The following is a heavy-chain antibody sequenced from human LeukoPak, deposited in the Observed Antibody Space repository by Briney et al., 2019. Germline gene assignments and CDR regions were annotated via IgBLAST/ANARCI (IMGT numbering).Heavy chain of an antibody. Sequence: SETLSLTCTVSGGSISSYYWSWIRQPPGKGLEWIGEINHSGSTNYNPSLKSRVTISIDTSKNQLSLKLSTVSAADTAVYYCARERPDSGWYGGDFDYRRQPTQLTVPS. CDR1: GGSISSYY. V-gene: IGHV4-34*01. CDR2: INHSGST. D-gene: IGHD6-19*01. CDR3: ARERPDSGWYGGDFDY. J-gene: IGHJ4*02.